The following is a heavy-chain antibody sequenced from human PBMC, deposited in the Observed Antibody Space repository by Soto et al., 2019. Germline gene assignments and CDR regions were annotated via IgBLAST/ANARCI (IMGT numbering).Heavy chain of an antibody. J-gene: IGHJ4*02. V-gene: IGHV3-74*01. CDR2: INSDGSAT. CDR1: GFTFSSYW. Sequence: GGSLRLSCAASGFTFSSYWMHWARQTAGKGLVWVSQINSDGSATRYADSVKGRFTISRDNAKNTVYLQMNSLRAEDTAVYYCATLNSFGSDYWGQGTLVTVSS. CDR3: ATLNSFGSDY. D-gene: IGHD5-18*01.